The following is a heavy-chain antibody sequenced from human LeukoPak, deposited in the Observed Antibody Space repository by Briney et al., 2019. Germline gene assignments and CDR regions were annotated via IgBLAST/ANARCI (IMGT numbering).Heavy chain of an antibody. Sequence: KPSETLSLTCAVYGGSFSGYYWSWIRQPPGKGLEWIGEINHSGSTNYNPALKSRVTISVDTSKNQFSLKLSSVTAADTAVYYCARHRASYYDSSGYSNWGQGTLVTVSS. D-gene: IGHD3-22*01. CDR3: ARHRASYYDSSGYSN. V-gene: IGHV4-34*01. CDR2: INHSGST. J-gene: IGHJ4*02. CDR1: GGSFSGYY.